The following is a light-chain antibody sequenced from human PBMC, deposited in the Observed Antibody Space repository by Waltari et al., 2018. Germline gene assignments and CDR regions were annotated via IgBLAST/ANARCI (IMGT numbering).Light chain of an antibody. V-gene: IGKV4-1*01. CDR3: QQSYSTPLT. CDR2: WAS. J-gene: IGKJ2*01. Sequence: DIVMTQSPDSLAVSLGERATINCKSSQSVLYSSDNRNYLAWYQQKPGQPPKLLIYWASTRESGVPARFSGSGSGTDFTLTISSLQAEDVAVYYCQQSYSTPLTFGQGTKLEVK. CDR1: QSVLYSSDNRNY.